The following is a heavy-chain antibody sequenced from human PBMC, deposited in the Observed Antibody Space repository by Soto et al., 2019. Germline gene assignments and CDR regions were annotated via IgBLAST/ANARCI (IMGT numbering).Heavy chain of an antibody. CDR1: GFTFTRYS. Sequence: GESLKIPCAASGFTFTRYSMNWVRQAPGKGLEWVSSISSTTNYIYYGDSMKGRFTISRDNAKNSLYLEMNSLRAEDTAVYYCERESEDLTSNFDYWGQGTLVTVSS. J-gene: IGHJ4*02. V-gene: IGHV3-21*06. CDR2: ISSTTNYI. CDR3: ERESEDLTSNFDY.